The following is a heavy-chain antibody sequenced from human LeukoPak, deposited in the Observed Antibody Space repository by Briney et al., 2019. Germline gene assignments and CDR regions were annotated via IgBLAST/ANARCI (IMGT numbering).Heavy chain of an antibody. D-gene: IGHD6-13*01. CDR2: ISGSGGST. CDR3: SRADRRIAAAGDIDY. V-gene: IGHV3-23*01. CDR1: VFTLSSYP. Sequence: GGAVRLSCAASVFTLSSYPMSGVRQAPGRGLEWVSGISGSGGSTYYADSVKGRCTISRDNSKNTLYLQMNSLRAEETAVYNWSRADRRIAAAGDIDYWGQGTLVTVSS. J-gene: IGHJ4*02.